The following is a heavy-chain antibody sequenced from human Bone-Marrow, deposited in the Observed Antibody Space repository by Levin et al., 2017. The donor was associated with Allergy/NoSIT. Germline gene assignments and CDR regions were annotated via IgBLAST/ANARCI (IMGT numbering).Heavy chain of an antibody. Sequence: GGSLRLSCVGSGFVFGNFAMYWVRQAPGKGLEWVSSVTRTSSYIHYADSVLGRFTISRDNAENSLYLQMTSLRADDSGVYFCARGGGKNTGVRGDLWGQGTLVTVSS. CDR3: ARGGGKNTGVRGDL. D-gene: IGHD4-23*01. CDR1: GFVFGNFA. V-gene: IGHV3-21*06. J-gene: IGHJ5*02. CDR2: VTRTSSYI.